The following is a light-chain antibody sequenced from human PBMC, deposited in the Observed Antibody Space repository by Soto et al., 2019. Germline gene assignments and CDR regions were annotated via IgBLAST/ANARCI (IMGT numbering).Light chain of an antibody. V-gene: IGKV1-5*03. J-gene: IGKJ2*01. CDR2: KAS. CDR1: QSISSW. CDR3: QQYNSYPST. Sequence: IHMTQAPSTLSASLGYIVTITCRASQSISSWLAWYQRKPGKAPKLLIYKASSLESGVPSRFSGSGSGTEFTLTISILQPDDFATYYCQQYNSYPSTLGQGTKVDIK.